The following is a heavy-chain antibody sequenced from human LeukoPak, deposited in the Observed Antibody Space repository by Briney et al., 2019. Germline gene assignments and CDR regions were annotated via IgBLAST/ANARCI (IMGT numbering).Heavy chain of an antibody. CDR2: ISSSGSTI. CDR3: AREATFDYYYYYMDV. CDR1: GFTFSSYE. V-gene: IGHV3-48*03. D-gene: IGHD2/OR15-2a*01. Sequence: PGGSLRLTCAASGFTFSSYEMNWVRQAPGKGLEWVSYISSSGSTIYYADSVKGRFTISRDNAKNSLYLQMNSLRAEDTAVYYCAREATFDYYYYYMDVWGKGTTVTISS. J-gene: IGHJ6*03.